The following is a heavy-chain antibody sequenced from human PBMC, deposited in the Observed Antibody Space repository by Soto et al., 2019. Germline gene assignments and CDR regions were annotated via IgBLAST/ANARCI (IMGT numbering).Heavy chain of an antibody. J-gene: IGHJ4*02. V-gene: IGHV4-30-2*06. Sequence: SETLSLTCTVSGASISYGGFSWSWIRQSPGKGLEWVGYISHLESTYFHPSFKSRLTMSIDRTRNQFSLKLSSVTAADMAVYYCARGGGYDSFDYWGQGVLVTVSS. CDR3: ARGGGYDSFDY. CDR1: GASISYGGFS. CDR2: ISHLEST. D-gene: IGHD5-12*01.